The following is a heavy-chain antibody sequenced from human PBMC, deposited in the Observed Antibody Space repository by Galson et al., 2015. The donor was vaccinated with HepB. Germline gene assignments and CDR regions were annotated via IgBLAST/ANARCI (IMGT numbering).Heavy chain of an antibody. CDR1: GFSLSTSGVG. J-gene: IGHJ3*02. V-gene: IGHV2-5*02. CDR2: IYWDDDK. D-gene: IGHD4-23*01. CDR3: AHTGNIDAFDI. Sequence: PALVKPTQTLTLTCTVSGFSLSTSGVGVGWIRQPPGKALEWLALIYWDDDKRYSPSLKSRLTITKDTSKNQVVLTMTNMDPVDTATYYCAHTGNIDAFDIWGQGTMVTVSS.